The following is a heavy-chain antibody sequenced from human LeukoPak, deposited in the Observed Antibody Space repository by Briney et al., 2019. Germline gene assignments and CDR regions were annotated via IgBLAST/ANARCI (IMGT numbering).Heavy chain of an antibody. CDR2: ISYDGSNK. Sequence: GGSLRLSCAASGFTFSSYAMHWVRQAPGKGLEWVAVISYDGSNKYYADSVKGRFTISRDNSRNTLYLQMNSLRAEDTAVYYCAKGNSLAPFDYWGQGTLVTVSS. CDR1: GFTFSSYA. D-gene: IGHD1/OR15-1a*01. V-gene: IGHV3-30-3*01. J-gene: IGHJ4*02. CDR3: AKGNSLAPFDY.